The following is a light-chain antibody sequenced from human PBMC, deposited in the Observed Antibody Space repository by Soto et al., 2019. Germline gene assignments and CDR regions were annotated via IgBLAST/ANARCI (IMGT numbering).Light chain of an antibody. CDR1: QSVLYSSNNKNY. J-gene: IGKJ2*01. Sequence: DIVMTQSPDSLAVSLGERATINCKSSQSVLYSSNNKNYLAWYRQKPGQPPKLLIYWASTREPGVPDRFSGSGSGTDFTLSISSLQAEDVAVYYIQQYYSTTPLYTFGHGTKLEIK. CDR2: WAS. V-gene: IGKV4-1*01. CDR3: QQYYSTTPLYT.